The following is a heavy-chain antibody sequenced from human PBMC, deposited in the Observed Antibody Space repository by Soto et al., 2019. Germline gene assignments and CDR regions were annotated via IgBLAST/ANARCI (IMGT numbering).Heavy chain of an antibody. V-gene: IGHV4-30-2*01. CDR2: IYHSGST. J-gene: IGHJ4*02. CDR1: GGSISSGGYS. Sequence: QLQLQESGSGLVKPSQTLSLTCAVSGGSISSGGYSWSWIRQPPGKGLEWIGYIYHSGSTYYNPSLTSRVHLSVNRSTNHVSLKLGSVTAADSGVYYCARVGAAAAYFDYWGQGTLVTVSS. D-gene: IGHD6-13*01. CDR3: ARVGAAAAYFDY.